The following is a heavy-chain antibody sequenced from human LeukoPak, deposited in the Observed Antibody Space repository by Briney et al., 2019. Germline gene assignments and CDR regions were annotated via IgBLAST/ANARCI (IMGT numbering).Heavy chain of an antibody. CDR2: IYYSGST. V-gene: IGHV4-31*03. CDR3: ARSGTPPDFWSGLSWFDP. D-gene: IGHD3-3*01. CDR1: GGSISSGGYY. J-gene: IGHJ5*02. Sequence: PSETLSLTCTVSGGSISSGGYYWSWIRQHPGKGLEWIGYIYYSGSTYYNLSLKSRVTISVDTSKNQFSLKLSSVTAADTAVYYCARSGTPPDFWSGLSWFDPWGQGTLVTVSS.